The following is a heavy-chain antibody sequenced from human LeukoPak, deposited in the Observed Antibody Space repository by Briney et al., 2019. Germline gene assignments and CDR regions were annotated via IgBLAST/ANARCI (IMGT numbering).Heavy chain of an antibody. Sequence: GGSLRLSCAASGFTFSDYLMTWIRQAPGKGLEWVSSMSTSGTFTKYADSVKGRFTISRDNAKNSLYLQMESLRAEDTAVYYCAKDTGSPADAITMEDNAFDIWGQGTMVTVSS. CDR2: MSTSGTFT. CDR3: AKDTGSPADAITMEDNAFDI. V-gene: IGHV3-11*05. CDR1: GFTFSDYL. J-gene: IGHJ3*02. D-gene: IGHD3-3*01.